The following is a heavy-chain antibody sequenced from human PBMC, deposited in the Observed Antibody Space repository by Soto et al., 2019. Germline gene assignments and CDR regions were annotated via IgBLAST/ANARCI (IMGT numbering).Heavy chain of an antibody. CDR3: ARVDHRGYFAILTDY. D-gene: IGHD3-9*01. CDR2: IYDSVNT. CDR1: GDSLSSGGHY. J-gene: IGHJ4*02. V-gene: IGHV4-31*03. Sequence: SETLSLTCTVSGDSLSSGGHYWSWIRQHPGKGLEWIGHIYDSVNTYYSPSLRSRVTISADMSKNQFSLNLRSVTAADTAVYYCARVDHRGYFAILTDYWGQGTLVTV.